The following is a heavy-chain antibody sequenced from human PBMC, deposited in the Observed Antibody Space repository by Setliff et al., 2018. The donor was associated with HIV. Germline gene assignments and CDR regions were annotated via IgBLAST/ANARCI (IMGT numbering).Heavy chain of an antibody. CDR3: ARLGAEDFSDYDWVDY. D-gene: IGHD5-12*01. Sequence: SETLSLTCTVSGGSISNHYWSWIRQPPGKGLEWIGYISDTGNTKYNPSLKSRVTISVDTSKNQFSLNLNSVTAADTAVYYCARLGAEDFSDYDWVDYWGQGTLVTVSS. CDR1: GGSISNHY. CDR2: ISDTGNT. J-gene: IGHJ4*02. V-gene: IGHV4-59*11.